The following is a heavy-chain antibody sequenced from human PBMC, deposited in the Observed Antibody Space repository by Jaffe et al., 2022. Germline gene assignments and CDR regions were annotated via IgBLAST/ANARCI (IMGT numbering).Heavy chain of an antibody. Sequence: EVQLLESGGGLVQPGGSLRLSCAASGFTFSNYAMSWVRQAPGKGLEWVAGISESVGRTYYADSVKGRFTISSDNSKKTLYLHMSGLRAEDTAVYYCAKDYVSAVDGNGYLIEAGFDPWGQGTLVTVSS. D-gene: IGHD2-8*01. CDR2: ISESVGRT. CDR1: GFTFSNYA. CDR3: AKDYVSAVDGNGYLIEAGFDP. J-gene: IGHJ5*02. V-gene: IGHV3-23*01.